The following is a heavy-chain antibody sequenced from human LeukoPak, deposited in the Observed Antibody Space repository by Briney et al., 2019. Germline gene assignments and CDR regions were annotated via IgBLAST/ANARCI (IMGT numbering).Heavy chain of an antibody. D-gene: IGHD6-6*01. J-gene: IGHJ4*02. Sequence: PEGSLRLSCAASGFTFSSYAMSWVRQAPGKGLEWVSAISGSGGSTYYADSVKGRFTISRDNSKNTLYLQMNSLRAEDTAVYYCAKDLVRAFYSSSPSAFDYWGQGTLVTVSS. CDR3: AKDLVRAFYSSSPSAFDY. V-gene: IGHV3-23*01. CDR1: GFTFSSYA. CDR2: ISGSGGST.